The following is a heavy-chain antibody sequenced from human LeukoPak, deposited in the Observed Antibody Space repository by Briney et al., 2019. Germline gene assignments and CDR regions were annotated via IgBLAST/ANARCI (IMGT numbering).Heavy chain of an antibody. V-gene: IGHV1-2*02. J-gene: IGHJ4*02. Sequence: ASVKVSCKASGYTFTGYCMHWVRQVPGQALEWMGWINPNSGGTNYAQKFQGRVTMTRDTSITTAYMELSRLRSDDTAVYYCARGFSSWYLSPYYLEYCGQGTPVTVSS. CDR2: INPNSGGT. CDR3: ARGFSSWYLSPYYLEY. D-gene: IGHD6-13*01. CDR1: GYTFTGYC.